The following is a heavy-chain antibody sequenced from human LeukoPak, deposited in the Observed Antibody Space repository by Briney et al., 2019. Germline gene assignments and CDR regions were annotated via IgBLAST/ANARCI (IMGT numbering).Heavy chain of an antibody. D-gene: IGHD2-2*02. CDR3: ARGGLSYCSSTSCYTSEVYYYYYMDV. CDR2: INSDGSST. Sequence: GSLRLSCAASGFTFSSYWMHWVRQAPGKGLVWVSRINSDGSSTSYADSVKGRCTISRDNAKNTLYLQMNSLRAEDTAVYYCARGGLSYCSSTSCYTSEVYYYYYMDVWGKGTTVTVSS. V-gene: IGHV3-74*01. J-gene: IGHJ6*03. CDR1: GFTFSSYW.